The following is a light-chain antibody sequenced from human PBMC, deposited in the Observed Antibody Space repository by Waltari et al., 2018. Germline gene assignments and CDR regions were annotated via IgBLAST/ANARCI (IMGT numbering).Light chain of an antibody. CDR3: QQFGNSVVT. CDR2: ATS. J-gene: IGKJ4*01. CDR1: QSVSSSY. V-gene: IGKV3-20*01. Sequence: EAVLTQSPGTLSLSPGERVTLSCRASQSVSSSYLAWYQQKPGQAPRLLIYATSPRATGIPDSFSGSGSGTDFTLTISRLEPEDFAVYYCQQFGNSVVTFGGGAKVEIK.